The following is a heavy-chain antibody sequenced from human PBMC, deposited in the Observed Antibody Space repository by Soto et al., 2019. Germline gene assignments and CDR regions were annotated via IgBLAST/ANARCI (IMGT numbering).Heavy chain of an antibody. CDR2: IGTSGSYI. Sequence: NLGGSLRLSCAVSGFIFSRYSMNWVRQAPGKGLEWVSSIGTSGSYIYDTDSVKGRFTISRDNTKDSLYLQMNSLRAEDTAIYYCARGSAFIGLDYWGQGNPVTVSS. CDR3: ARGSAFIGLDY. D-gene: IGHD1-26*01. V-gene: IGHV3-21*01. J-gene: IGHJ4*02. CDR1: GFIFSRYS.